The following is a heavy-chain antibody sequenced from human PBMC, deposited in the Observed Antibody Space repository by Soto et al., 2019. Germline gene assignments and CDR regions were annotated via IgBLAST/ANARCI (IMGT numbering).Heavy chain of an antibody. CDR2: ISTNGRNI. CDR1: GFIFSYYY. Sequence: GSLRLSCVASGFIFSYYYMSLIRQTPGRGLEWASYISTNGRNIYYADSVKGRFTISRDNTKNSLYLQMNSLRAEDTAVYYCARLPPPSCSGGSCSPYWGQGTLVTVSS. J-gene: IGHJ4*02. CDR3: ARLPPPSCSGGSCSPY. D-gene: IGHD2-15*01. V-gene: IGHV3-11*01.